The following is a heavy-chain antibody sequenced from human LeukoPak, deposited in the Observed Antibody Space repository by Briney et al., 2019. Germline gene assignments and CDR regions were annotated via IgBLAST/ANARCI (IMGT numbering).Heavy chain of an antibody. CDR1: GYTFTSYD. V-gene: IGHV1-8*01. Sequence: GASVKVSCKASGYTFTSYDINWVRQARGQGLEWMGWMNPNSGNTGYAQKFQGRVTMTRNTSISTAYMELSSLRSEDTAVYYCARALRSSWPVAEDYWGQGTLVTVSS. CDR2: MNPNSGNT. CDR3: ARALRSSWPVAEDY. J-gene: IGHJ4*02. D-gene: IGHD6-19*01.